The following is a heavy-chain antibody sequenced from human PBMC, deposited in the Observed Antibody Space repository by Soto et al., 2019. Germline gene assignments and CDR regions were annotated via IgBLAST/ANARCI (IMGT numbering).Heavy chain of an antibody. CDR1: GGSISSGGYY. Sequence: SETLSLTCTVSGGSISSGGYYWSWIRQHPGKGLEWIGYIYYSGSTNYNPSLKSRVTISVDTSKNQFSLKLSSVTAADTAVYYCARVAAGYSYGHTYYFDYWGQGTLVTVSS. D-gene: IGHD5-18*01. CDR2: IYYSGST. J-gene: IGHJ4*02. V-gene: IGHV4-61*08. CDR3: ARVAAGYSYGHTYYFDY.